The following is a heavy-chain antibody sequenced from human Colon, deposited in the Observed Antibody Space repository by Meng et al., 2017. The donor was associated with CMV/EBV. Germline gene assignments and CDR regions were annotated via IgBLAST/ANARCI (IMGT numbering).Heavy chain of an antibody. Sequence: SETLSLTCTVSGGSLVNSDYYWVWVRQSPGKGLEWIGNIYHSGSPYYSPSLQSRVTISVDTSKNQFSLKLSSVTAADPAVYYCARLVRKYCSSTSCYATYYYYGMDVWGQGTTVTVSS. V-gene: IGHV4-39*07. J-gene: IGHJ6*02. CDR2: IYHSGSP. CDR3: ARLVRKYCSSTSCYATYYYYGMDV. CDR1: GGSLVNSDYY. D-gene: IGHD2-2*01.